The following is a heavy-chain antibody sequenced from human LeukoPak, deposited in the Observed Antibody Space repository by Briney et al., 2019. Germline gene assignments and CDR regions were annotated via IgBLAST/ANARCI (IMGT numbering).Heavy chain of an antibody. Sequence: GASVKVSCKASGGTFSSYAISWVRQAPGQGLEWMGGIIPIFGTANYAQKFQGRVTITADKSTSTAYMELSSLRSEDTAVYYCARAVFYYYDSSGYYYVNPPDYWGQGTLVTVSS. V-gene: IGHV1-69*06. CDR3: ARAVFYYYDSSGYYYVNPPDY. CDR1: GGTFSSYA. J-gene: IGHJ4*02. CDR2: IIPIFGTA. D-gene: IGHD3-22*01.